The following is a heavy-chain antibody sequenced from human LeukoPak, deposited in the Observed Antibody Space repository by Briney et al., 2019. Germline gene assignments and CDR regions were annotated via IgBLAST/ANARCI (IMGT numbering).Heavy chain of an antibody. CDR3: AKSSIAARKEDWFDP. CDR2: IRYDGSNK. J-gene: IGHJ5*02. V-gene: IGHV3-30*02. D-gene: IGHD6-6*01. Sequence: GSLRLSCAASGFTFSSYGMHWVRQAPGKGLEWVAFIRYDGSNKYYADSVKGRFTISRDNSKNTLYLQMNSLRAEDTAVYYCAKSSIAARKEDWFDPWGQGTLVTVSS. CDR1: GFTFSSYG.